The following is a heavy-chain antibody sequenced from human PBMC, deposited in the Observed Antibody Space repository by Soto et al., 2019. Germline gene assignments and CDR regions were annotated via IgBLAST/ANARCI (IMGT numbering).Heavy chain of an antibody. Sequence: EVQLVESGGGLVKPGGSLRLSCAASGFTFSSYSMNWVRQAPGKGLEWVSSISSSSSYIYYADSVKGRFTISRDNAKKPLYLQMISLRADDTGVYYCASVYCNSASCLEGSYYYSYYYMDVWGKGTTVTVSS. CDR1: GFTFSSYS. CDR2: ISSSSSYI. D-gene: IGHD2-2*01. CDR3: ASVYCNSASCLEGSYYYSYYYMDV. V-gene: IGHV3-21*01. J-gene: IGHJ6*03.